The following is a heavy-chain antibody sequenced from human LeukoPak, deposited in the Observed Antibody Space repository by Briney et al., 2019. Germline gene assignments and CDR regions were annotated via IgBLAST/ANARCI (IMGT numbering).Heavy chain of an antibody. CDR3: AKDSYYYGSGSSTDDGIYYYYGMDV. CDR2: ISYDGSNK. CDR1: GFTFSSYG. Sequence: PGGSLRLSCSASGFTFSSYGMHWVRQAPGKGLEWVAVISYDGSNKYYEDSVKGRFTISRDNSKNTLYLQMNSLRAEDTAVYYCAKDSYYYGSGSSTDDGIYYYYGMDVWGKGTPVTVSS. D-gene: IGHD3-10*01. J-gene: IGHJ6*04. V-gene: IGHV3-30*18.